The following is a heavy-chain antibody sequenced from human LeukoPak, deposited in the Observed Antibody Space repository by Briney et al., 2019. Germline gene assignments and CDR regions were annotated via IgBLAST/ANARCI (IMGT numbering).Heavy chain of an antibody. Sequence: SETLSLTCTVSGGSISSSFYYWGWIRQPPGKGLEWIGSIYHSGSTYYNPSLKSRVTISVDTSKNQFSLRLSSVTAADAALYYCAYSGSYGHLGYWGQGIPVTVSS. V-gene: IGHV4-39*01. D-gene: IGHD1-26*01. CDR3: AYSGSYGHLGY. CDR1: GGSISSSFYY. CDR2: IYHSGST. J-gene: IGHJ4*02.